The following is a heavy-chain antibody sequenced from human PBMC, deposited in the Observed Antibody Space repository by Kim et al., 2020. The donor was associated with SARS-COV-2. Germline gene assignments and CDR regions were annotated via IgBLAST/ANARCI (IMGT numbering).Heavy chain of an antibody. CDR1: GGSISSSSYY. D-gene: IGHD6-13*01. CDR2: IYYSGST. Sequence: SETLSLTCTVSGGSISSSSYYWGWIRQPPGKGLEWIGSIYYSGSTYYNPSLKSRVTISVDTSKNQFSLKLSSVTAADTAVYYCAGGEKWQQLVKIDYWGQGTLVTVSS. CDR3: AGGEKWQQLVKIDY. V-gene: IGHV4-39*01. J-gene: IGHJ4*02.